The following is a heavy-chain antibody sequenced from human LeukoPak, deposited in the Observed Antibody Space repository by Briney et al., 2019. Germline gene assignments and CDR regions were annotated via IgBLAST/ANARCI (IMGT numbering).Heavy chain of an antibody. D-gene: IGHD3-9*01. CDR3: ANIPTNILTGYS. V-gene: IGHV3-23*01. J-gene: IGHJ5*02. Sequence: PGGSLRLSCAASGFSSSSHGMSWVRQAPGKGLEWVSGIIGGAGGTYYADSVKGRFTISRDNAKNTLYLQMNSLRAEDTAVYYCANIPTNILTGYSWGQGTLVTVSS. CDR1: GFSSSSHG. CDR2: IIGGAGGT.